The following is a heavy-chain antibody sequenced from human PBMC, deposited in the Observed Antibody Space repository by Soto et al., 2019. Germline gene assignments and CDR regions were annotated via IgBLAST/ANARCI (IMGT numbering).Heavy chain of an antibody. Sequence: SETLSLTCAVYGGSFSGYYWSWIRQPPGKGLEWIGEINHSGSTNYNPSLKSRVTISVDTSKNQFSLKLSSVTAADTAVYYCARVYDLVGSGSLYYYMDVWGKGTTVTVSS. D-gene: IGHD3-10*01. CDR2: INHSGST. CDR1: GGSFSGYY. J-gene: IGHJ6*03. CDR3: ARVYDLVGSGSLYYYMDV. V-gene: IGHV4-34*01.